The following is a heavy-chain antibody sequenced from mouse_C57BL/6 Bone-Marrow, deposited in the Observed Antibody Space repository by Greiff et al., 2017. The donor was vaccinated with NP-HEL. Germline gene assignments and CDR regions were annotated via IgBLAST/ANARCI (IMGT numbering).Heavy chain of an antibody. CDR1: GYTFTSYD. Sequence: QVQLQQSGPELVKPGASVKLSCKASGYTFTSYDINWVKQRPGQGLEWIGWIYPRDGSTKYNEKFKGKATLTVDTSSSTAYMELHSLTSEDSAVYFCARRIYYYGSSYDYAMDYWGQGTSVTVSS. CDR3: ARRIYYYGSSYDYAMDY. D-gene: IGHD1-1*01. V-gene: IGHV1-85*01. J-gene: IGHJ4*01. CDR2: IYPRDGST.